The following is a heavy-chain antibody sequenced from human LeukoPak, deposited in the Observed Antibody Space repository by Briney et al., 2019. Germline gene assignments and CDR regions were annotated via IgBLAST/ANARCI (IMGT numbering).Heavy chain of an antibody. CDR1: GYTFTSYD. CDR2: MNPNGGNT. J-gene: IGHJ4*02. V-gene: IGHV1-8*01. D-gene: IGHD3-10*01. Sequence: ASVKVSCKASGYTFTSYDINWVRQATGQGLEWMGWMNPNGGNTGYAQKFQGRVTMTRNTSISTAYMELSSLRSEDTAVYYCARGTFGELLLDYWGQGTLVTVSS. CDR3: ARGTFGELLLDY.